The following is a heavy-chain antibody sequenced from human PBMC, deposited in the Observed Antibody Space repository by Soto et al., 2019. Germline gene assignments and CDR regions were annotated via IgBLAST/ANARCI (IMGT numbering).Heavy chain of an antibody. Sequence: ASVKVSCKASGYTFTSYYMHWVRQAPGQGLEWMGIINPSGGSTSYAQKFQGRVTMTRDTSTSTVYMELSRLRSDDTAVYYCARSIAARPFDYWGQGTLVTVSS. CDR2: INPSGGST. V-gene: IGHV1-46*01. J-gene: IGHJ4*02. D-gene: IGHD6-6*01. CDR3: ARSIAARPFDY. CDR1: GYTFTSYY.